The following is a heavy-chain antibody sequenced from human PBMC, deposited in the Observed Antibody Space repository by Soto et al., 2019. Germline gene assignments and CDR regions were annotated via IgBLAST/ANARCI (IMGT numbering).Heavy chain of an antibody. CDR1: GGSISSGTYC. V-gene: IGHV4-31*03. J-gene: IGHJ4*02. D-gene: IGHD2-8*02. CDR2: ICYSGAI. CDR3: ARKMGTGLPYFDL. Sequence: QVQLQESGPGLVRPSQILSLTCTVSGGSISSGTYCWSWIRQLPGKGLEWIGYICYSGAIYYNPYLKSRVTIAVEKSSNQFSLSLDSVTAADTAFYYCARKMGTGLPYFDLWGQGTLVTVSS.